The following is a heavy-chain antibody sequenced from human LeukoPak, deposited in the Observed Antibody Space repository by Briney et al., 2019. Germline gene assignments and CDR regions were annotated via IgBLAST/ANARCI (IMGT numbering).Heavy chain of an antibody. D-gene: IGHD7-27*01. CDR1: GFNINANY. Sequence: GGSLRLSCETSGFNINANYMNWVRQAPGKGLEWVSVIYTRGNTDYAESVRGRFTISRDNSKQTLYLQMNNLRVEDTAVYYCGGDFSYWGFFDYWGQGAQVTVSS. V-gene: IGHV3-66*01. CDR2: IYTRGNT. CDR3: GGDFSYWGFFDY. J-gene: IGHJ4*02.